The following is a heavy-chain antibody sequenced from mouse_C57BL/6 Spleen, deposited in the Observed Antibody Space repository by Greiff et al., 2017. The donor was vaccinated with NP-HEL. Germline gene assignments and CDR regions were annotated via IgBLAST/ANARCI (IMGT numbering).Heavy chain of an antibody. CDR1: GFTFSDYG. Sequence: EVQVVESGGGLVKPGGSLKLSCAASGFTFSDYGMHWVRQAPEKGLEWVAYISSGSSTIYYADTVKGRFTISRDNAKNTLFLQMTSLRSEDTAMYYCARPCDYAGFAYWGQGTLVTVSA. CDR3: ARPCDYAGFAY. V-gene: IGHV5-17*01. CDR2: ISSGSSTI. D-gene: IGHD2-4*01. J-gene: IGHJ3*01.